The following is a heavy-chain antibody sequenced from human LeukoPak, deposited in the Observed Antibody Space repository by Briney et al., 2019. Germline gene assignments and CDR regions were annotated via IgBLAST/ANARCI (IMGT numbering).Heavy chain of an antibody. CDR3: ARGQKYRNGYTVTELGSGYFDY. CDR2: IYYSGRT. V-gene: IGHV4-59*01. D-gene: IGHD5-18*01. J-gene: IGHJ4*02. CDR1: GGSISSYY. Sequence: SETLSLTCSVSGGSISSYYWSWIRQPPGKGLEWIGYIYYSGRTNYNPSLKSRVTISVDTSKNQFSLTLSSVTAADTAVYYCARGQKYRNGYTVTELGSGYFDYRGQGTLVTISS.